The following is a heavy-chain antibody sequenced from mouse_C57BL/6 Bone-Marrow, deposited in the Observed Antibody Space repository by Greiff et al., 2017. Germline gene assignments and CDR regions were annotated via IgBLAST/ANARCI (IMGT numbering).Heavy chain of an antibody. CDR2: IYPRSGNT. CDR1: GYTFTSYG. V-gene: IGHV1-81*01. CDR3: ASPTVVDYYFDY. Sequence: QVHVKQSGAELARPGASVKLSCKASGYTFTSYGISWVKQRTGQGLEWIGEIYPRSGNTYYNEKFKGKATLTADKSSSTAYMELRSLTSEDSAVYFCASPTVVDYYFDYWGQGTTLTVSS. D-gene: IGHD1-1*01. J-gene: IGHJ2*01.